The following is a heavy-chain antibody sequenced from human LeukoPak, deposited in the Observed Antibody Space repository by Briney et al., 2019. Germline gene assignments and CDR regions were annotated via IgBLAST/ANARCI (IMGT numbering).Heavy chain of an antibody. J-gene: IGHJ2*01. CDR2: IRYDGSDK. D-gene: IGHD2-2*01. Sequence: GGSLRLSCAASGFTFSIYYMHWVRQAPGKGLEWVAYIRYDGSDKYYAAFLKCRYTITRDNSKNTLYLQMNSLRAEDTALYYCARSTRARYFDLWGRGTLVTVSS. V-gene: IGHV3-30*02. CDR3: ARSTRARYFDL. CDR1: GFTFSIYY.